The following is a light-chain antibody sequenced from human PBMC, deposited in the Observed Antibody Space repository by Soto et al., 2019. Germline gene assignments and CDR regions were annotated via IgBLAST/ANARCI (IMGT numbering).Light chain of an antibody. CDR1: SSDVGSYNL. Sequence: QSALTQPASVSGSPGQSITISCTGTSSDVGSYNLVSWYQQPPGKAPKLMIYEGSKRPSGVSNRFSGSKSGNTASLTISGLQAEDEADYCCCSYAGSSTWVFGGGTKVTVL. CDR2: EGS. J-gene: IGLJ3*02. V-gene: IGLV2-23*01. CDR3: CSYAGSSTWV.